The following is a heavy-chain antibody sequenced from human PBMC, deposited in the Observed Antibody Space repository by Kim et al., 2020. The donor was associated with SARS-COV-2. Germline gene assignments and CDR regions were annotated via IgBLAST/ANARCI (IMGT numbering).Heavy chain of an antibody. V-gene: IGHV4-39*01. CDR1: GGSISSSSYY. D-gene: IGHD2-2*02. J-gene: IGHJ5*01. Sequence: SETLSLTCIVSGGSISSSSYYWAWMRQPPGQGLEWIASIYYTGSTYYNPSLKTRVTISVDTSKNQFSLKLSSVIAADTAVYYCARTADCTSATCYRGWVESWGQGNLVTVSS. CDR2: IYYTGST. CDR3: ARTADCTSATCYRGWVES.